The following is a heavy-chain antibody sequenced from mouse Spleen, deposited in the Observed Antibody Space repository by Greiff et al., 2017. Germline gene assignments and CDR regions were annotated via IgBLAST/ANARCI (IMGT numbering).Heavy chain of an antibody. J-gene: IGHJ2*01. V-gene: IGHV3-1*01. D-gene: IGHD2-3*01. CDR1: GYSITSGYD. CDR3: ARAVSYDGYFDY. Sequence: VQLQESGPGMVKPSQSLSLTCTVTGYSITSGYDWHWIRHFPGNKLEWMGYISYSGSTNYNPSLKSRISITHDTSKNHFFLKLNSVTTEDTATYYCARAVSYDGYFDYWGQGTTLTVSS. CDR2: ISYSGST.